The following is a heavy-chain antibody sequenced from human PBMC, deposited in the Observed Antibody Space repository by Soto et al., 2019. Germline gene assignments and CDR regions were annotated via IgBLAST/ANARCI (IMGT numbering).Heavy chain of an antibody. J-gene: IGHJ4*02. Sequence: QSGGSLRLSCAASGFTFSSYAMSWVRQAPGKGLEWVSAISGSGGSTYYADSVKGRFTISRDNSKNTLYLQMNSLRAEDTAVYYCAKVKWPLCSGGSCYSVFDYWGQGTLVTVSS. CDR2: ISGSGGST. CDR1: GFTFSSYA. V-gene: IGHV3-23*01. CDR3: AKVKWPLCSGGSCYSVFDY. D-gene: IGHD2-15*01.